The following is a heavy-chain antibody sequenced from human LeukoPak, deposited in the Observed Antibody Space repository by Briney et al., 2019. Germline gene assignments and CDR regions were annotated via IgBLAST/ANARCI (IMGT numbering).Heavy chain of an antibody. D-gene: IGHD2-15*01. Sequence: ASVKVSCKASGYTFTGYCMHWVRQAPGQGLEWMGWINPNSGDTNYAQKFQGRVTMTRDTSISTVYMELSRLRFDDTAMYYCARSTGPFCSGFSCYGDDYWGQGTLVTVSS. J-gene: IGHJ4*02. V-gene: IGHV1-2*02. CDR1: GYTFTGYC. CDR2: INPNSGDT. CDR3: ARSTGPFCSGFSCYGDDY.